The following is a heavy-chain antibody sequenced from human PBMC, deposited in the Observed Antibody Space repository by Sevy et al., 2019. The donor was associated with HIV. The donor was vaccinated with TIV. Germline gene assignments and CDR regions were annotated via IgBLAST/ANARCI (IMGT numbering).Heavy chain of an antibody. CDR3: ARGEYFGELGNWFDP. J-gene: IGHJ5*02. CDR1: GFTFSDYY. V-gene: IGHV3-11*01. Sequence: GGSLRLSCAASGFTFSDYYMSWIRQAPGKGLEWVSYISGSATFIHYADSLQGRFTISRDNAKNSLYLQMNSLTAEDSAVYYCARGEYFGELGNWFDPWGQGTLVTVSS. CDR2: ISGSATFI. D-gene: IGHD3-10*01.